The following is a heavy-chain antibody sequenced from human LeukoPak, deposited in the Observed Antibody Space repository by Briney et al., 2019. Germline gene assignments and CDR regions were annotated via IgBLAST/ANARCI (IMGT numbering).Heavy chain of an antibody. CDR3: AKTTPALIAATVKKLDY. CDR2: ISGGST. CDR1: GFTVSSNE. J-gene: IGHJ4*02. V-gene: IGHV3-38-3*01. D-gene: IGHD6-13*01. Sequence: GGSLRLSCAASGFTVSSNEMSWVRQAPGKGLEWVSSISGGSTYYADSRKGRFTISRDNSKNTLYLQMNSLRAEDTAVYYCAKTTPALIAATVKKLDYWGQGTLVTVSS.